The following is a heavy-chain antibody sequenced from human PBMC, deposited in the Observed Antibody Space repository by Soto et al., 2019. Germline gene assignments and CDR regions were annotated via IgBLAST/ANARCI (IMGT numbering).Heavy chain of an antibody. CDR1: GGSISSYY. CDR2: IYYSGST. V-gene: IGHV4-59*01. J-gene: IGHJ5*02. CDR3: ARGPPSNWFDP. Sequence: SETLSLTCTVSGGSISSYYWSWIRQPPGRGLEWIGYIYYSGSTNYNPSLKSRVTISVDTSKNQFSLKLSSVTAADTAVYYCARGPPSNWFDPWGQGTLVTVSS.